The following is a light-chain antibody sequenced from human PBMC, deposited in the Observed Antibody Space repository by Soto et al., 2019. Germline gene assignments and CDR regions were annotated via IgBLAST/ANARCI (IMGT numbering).Light chain of an antibody. J-gene: IGLJ1*01. CDR1: SSNIGAGYD. Sequence: QSVLTQPPSVSGAPGQRVTISCTGSSSNIGAGYDVHWYQQLPGTAPKLLIYGNSNRPSGVPDRFSGSKSGTSASLAITGLQAEDEADYYCPSYDRSLSGVYVFGTGTKVTVL. CDR2: GNS. CDR3: PSYDRSLSGVYV. V-gene: IGLV1-40*01.